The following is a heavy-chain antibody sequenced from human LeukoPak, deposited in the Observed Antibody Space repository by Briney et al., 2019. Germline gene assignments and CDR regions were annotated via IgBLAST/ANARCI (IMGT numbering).Heavy chain of an antibody. D-gene: IGHD3-10*01. V-gene: IGHV3-23*01. CDR1: GFTFSSYA. Sequence: GGSLRLSCAASGFTFSSYAMRWVHQAPGKGLEWVSAISGSGGSTYYADSVKGRFTISRDNSKNTLYLQMNSLRAEDTAVYYCAKDLPTYYYGSGSYSDYWGQGTLVTVSS. CDR3: AKDLPTYYYGSGSYSDY. J-gene: IGHJ4*02. CDR2: ISGSGGST.